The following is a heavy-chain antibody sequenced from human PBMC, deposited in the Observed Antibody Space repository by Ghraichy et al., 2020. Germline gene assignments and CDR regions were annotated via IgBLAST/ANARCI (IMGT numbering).Heavy chain of an antibody. CDR1: GFPFSGHG. J-gene: IGHJ4*02. D-gene: IGHD6-19*01. CDR2: IWYDGSNK. Sequence: GSLRLSCAASGFPFSGHGMHWVRQAPGKGLEWVAVIWYDGSNKYYADSVKGRFTISRDNSKNTLYLQMNSLRAEDTAVYNCAKDQGGVAVAGTWGYFDYWGQGTVVTVSS. CDR3: AKDQGGVAVAGTWGYFDY. V-gene: IGHV3-33*06.